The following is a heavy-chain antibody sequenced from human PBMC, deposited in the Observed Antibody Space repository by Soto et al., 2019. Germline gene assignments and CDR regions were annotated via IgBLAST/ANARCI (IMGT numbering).Heavy chain of an antibody. CDR2: TYYRSKWYN. J-gene: IGHJ4*02. Sequence: KQSQTLSLTCAISGDSVSSNSAAWNWIRQSPSRGLEWLGRTYYRSKWYNDYAVSVKSRITINPDTSKNQFSLQLNSVTPEDTAVYYCARSSPWYSSSFRTDERVGSVDYWGQGTLVTVSS. CDR3: ARSSPWYSSSFRTDERVGSVDY. CDR1: GDSVSSNSAA. V-gene: IGHV6-1*01. D-gene: IGHD6-6*01.